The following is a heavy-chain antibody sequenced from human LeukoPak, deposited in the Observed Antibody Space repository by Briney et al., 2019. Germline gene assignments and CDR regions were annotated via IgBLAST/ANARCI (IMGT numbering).Heavy chain of an antibody. CDR3: ARDLGTRGWYNWFDP. CDR2: ISAYNGNT. J-gene: IGHJ5*02. Sequence: EASVKVSCKASGYTFTSYGISWVRQAPGQGLEWMGWISAYNGNTNYAQKLQGRVTMTTDTSTSTACMELRSLRSDDTAVYYCARDLGTRGWYNWFDPWGQGTLVTVSS. V-gene: IGHV1-18*01. D-gene: IGHD6-19*01. CDR1: GYTFTSYG.